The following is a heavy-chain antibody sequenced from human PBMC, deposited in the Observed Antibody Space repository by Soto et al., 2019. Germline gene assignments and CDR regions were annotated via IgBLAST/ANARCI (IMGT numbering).Heavy chain of an antibody. D-gene: IGHD5-18*01. CDR3: TTGGDSYGPQVGR. Sequence: GGSLRLSCAASGFTFSNAWMNWVRQAPGKGLEWVGRIKTNTDGGTTDYAAPVKGRFSISRDDSKNTLILQMNSLKTEDTAVYYCTTGGDSYGPQVGRWGQGTLVTVSS. CDR1: GFTFSNAW. CDR2: IKTNTDGGTT. J-gene: IGHJ4*02. V-gene: IGHV3-15*07.